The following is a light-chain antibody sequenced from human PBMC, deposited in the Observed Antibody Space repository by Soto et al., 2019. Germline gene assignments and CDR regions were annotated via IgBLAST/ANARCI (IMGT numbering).Light chain of an antibody. Sequence: QSVLTQPPSVSGAPGQRVTIPCTGSSSNIGAGYDVHWYQQLPATAPKLLIYGNSNRPSGVPDRFSGSKSGTSASPAITGLQAEDEADYYCQSYDSSLSGYVFGTGTKVTVL. J-gene: IGLJ1*01. CDR2: GNS. V-gene: IGLV1-40*01. CDR3: QSYDSSLSGYV. CDR1: SSNIGAGYD.